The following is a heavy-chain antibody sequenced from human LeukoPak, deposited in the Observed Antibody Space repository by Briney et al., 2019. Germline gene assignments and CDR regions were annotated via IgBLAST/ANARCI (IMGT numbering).Heavy chain of an antibody. V-gene: IGHV4-59*01. Sequence: SETLSLTCTVSGGSISSCYWSWFRQPPGKGLEWIGYIYYSGSTNYNPSLKSRVTISVDASKNQFSLKLTSVTAADTAVYYCARGPPGGQFDPWGQGTLVTVSS. D-gene: IGHD3-10*01. CDR2: IYYSGST. CDR3: ARGPPGGQFDP. CDR1: GGSISSCY. J-gene: IGHJ5*02.